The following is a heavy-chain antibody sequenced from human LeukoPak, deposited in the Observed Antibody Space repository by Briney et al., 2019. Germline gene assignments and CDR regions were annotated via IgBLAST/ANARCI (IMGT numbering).Heavy chain of an antibody. Sequence: GGSLRLSCAASGFTFSSYWMHWVRQAPGKGLVWVSRINSDGSSTSYADSVKGRFTISRDNAKNTLYLQMNSLRAEDTAVYYCAPAQLRYFDWSDYGMAVWGQGTTVTVSS. CDR3: APAQLRYFDWSDYGMAV. D-gene: IGHD3-9*01. CDR1: GFTFSSYW. V-gene: IGHV3-74*01. CDR2: INSDGSST. J-gene: IGHJ6*02.